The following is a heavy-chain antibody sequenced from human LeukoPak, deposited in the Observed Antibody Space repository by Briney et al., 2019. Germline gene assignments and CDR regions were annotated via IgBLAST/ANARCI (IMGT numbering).Heavy chain of an antibody. D-gene: IGHD1-26*01. CDR1: GYTFTSYG. CDR2: INPSGGSS. J-gene: IGHJ3*02. V-gene: IGHV1-46*01. Sequence: ASVKVSCKSSGYTFTSYGISWVRQAPGQGLEWMGMINPSGGSSIYAQKFQGRVTLTRDTSTSTVYMELSSLRSEDTAVYYCARDGTNAFDIWGQGTLVTVSP. CDR3: ARDGTNAFDI.